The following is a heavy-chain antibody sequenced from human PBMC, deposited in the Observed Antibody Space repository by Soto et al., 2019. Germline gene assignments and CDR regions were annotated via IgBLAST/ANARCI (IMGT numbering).Heavy chain of an antibody. CDR1: GFTFSNVW. V-gene: IGHV3-15*01. Sequence: GGSLRLSCEGSGFTFSNVWFSWVRQAPGKGLEWVGRIKSNIDGGTADFAAPVKDRFTISRVDSENTLYLHMNSLKTEDTALYFCSTVGAPAYLDQVTLVTAST. D-gene: IGHD1-26*01. CDR3: STVGAPAY. J-gene: IGHJ4*01. CDR2: IKSNIDGGTA.